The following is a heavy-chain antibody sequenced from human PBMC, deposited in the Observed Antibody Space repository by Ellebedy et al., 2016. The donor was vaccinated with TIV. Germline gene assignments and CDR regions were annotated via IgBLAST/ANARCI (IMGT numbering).Heavy chain of an antibody. D-gene: IGHD3-22*01. Sequence: ASVKVSCXASGYTFTSYGISWVRQAPGQGLEWMGWISAYNGNTNYAQKLQGRVTMTTDTSTSTAYMELRSLRSDDTAVYYCAREPISAYYDRPPPFDYWGQGTLVTVSS. J-gene: IGHJ4*02. CDR2: ISAYNGNT. CDR1: GYTFTSYG. V-gene: IGHV1-18*01. CDR3: AREPISAYYDRPPPFDY.